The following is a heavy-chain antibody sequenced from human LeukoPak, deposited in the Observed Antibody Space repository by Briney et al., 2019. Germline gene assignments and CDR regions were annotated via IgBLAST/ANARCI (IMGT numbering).Heavy chain of an antibody. D-gene: IGHD3-22*01. CDR2: INHSGST. CDR3: ARLRLDSSGYPNWFDP. CDR1: GGSFSGYY. Sequence: SETLSLTCAVYGGSFSGYYWSWIRQPPGKGLEWIGEINHSGSTYYNPSLKSRVTISVDRSKNQFSLKLSSMTAADTAVYYCARLRLDSSGYPNWFDPWGQGTLVTVSS. V-gene: IGHV4-34*01. J-gene: IGHJ5*02.